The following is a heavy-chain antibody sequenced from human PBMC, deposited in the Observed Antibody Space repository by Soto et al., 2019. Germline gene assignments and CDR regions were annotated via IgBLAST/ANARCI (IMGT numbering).Heavy chain of an antibody. D-gene: IGHD6-13*01. V-gene: IGHV1-2*02. CDR3: ARDLAAAGEDLDY. CDR1: GYPFSGYY. CDR2: INPNSGGT. J-gene: IGHJ4*02. Sequence: GGSVEGCSKASGYPFSGYYMHLVRQAPGQGLEWVGWINPNSGGTNYEQKFQGRVTMTTDTSINTAYMELSRLTSDDTAVYHCARDLAAAGEDLDYWGQGTMVTVSS.